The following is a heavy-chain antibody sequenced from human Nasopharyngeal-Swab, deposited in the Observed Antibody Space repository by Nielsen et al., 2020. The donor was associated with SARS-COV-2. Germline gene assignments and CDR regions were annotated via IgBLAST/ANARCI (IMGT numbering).Heavy chain of an antibody. Sequence: LRLSCTVSGGSISSGSYYWSWIRQPAGKGLEWIGRIYTSGSTNYNPSLKSRVTISVDTSKNQFSLKLSSVTAADTAVYYCARGLRGVTTYYYYYYMDVRGKGTTVTVSS. CDR1: GGSISSGSYY. CDR2: IYTSGST. V-gene: IGHV4-61*02. J-gene: IGHJ6*03. CDR3: ARGLRGVTTYYYYYYMDV. D-gene: IGHD4-17*01.